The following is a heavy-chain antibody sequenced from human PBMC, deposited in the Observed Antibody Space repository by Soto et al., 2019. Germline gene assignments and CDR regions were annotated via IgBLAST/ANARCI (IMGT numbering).Heavy chain of an antibody. D-gene: IGHD3-3*01. V-gene: IGHV1-18*01. CDR1: GYLFTSHS. J-gene: IGHJ4*02. CDR2: ISGYNGDT. CDR3: ARGPLRRLNRGDYFDY. Sequence: ASVKVSCKAFGYLFTSHSISWVRQAPGQGLEWMGWISGYNGDTNYAQQFQGRVTMTTDTSTTTAYMERRGLRSDHTAVYYCARGPLRRLNRGDYFDYWGQGTLVTVSS.